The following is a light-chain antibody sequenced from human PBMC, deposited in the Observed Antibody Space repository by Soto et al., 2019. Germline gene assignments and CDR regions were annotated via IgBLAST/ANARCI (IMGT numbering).Light chain of an antibody. CDR1: SSDVGSYSH. J-gene: IGLJ2*01. Sequence: QSALTQPASVSGSPGQSITISCSGTSSDVGSYSHVAWYQQFPGKTPKLIIYEVSNRPSGVSNRFSGSKSGNTASLTISGLQAEDEADYYCSSYTSSSTPVVFGGGTKLTVL. V-gene: IGLV2-14*01. CDR3: SSYTSSSTPVV. CDR2: EVS.